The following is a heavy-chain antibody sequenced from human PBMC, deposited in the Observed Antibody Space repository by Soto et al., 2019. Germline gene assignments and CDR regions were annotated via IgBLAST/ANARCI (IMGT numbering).Heavy chain of an antibody. J-gene: IGHJ3*02. D-gene: IGHD2-15*01. CDR3: AAQYDCSGGSCYTDAFDI. V-gene: IGHV1-24*01. CDR1: GYTLTELY. Sequence: ASVKVSCKVSGYTLTELYMHWVRQAPGKGLEWMGGFDPEDGETIYAQKFQGRVTMTEDTSTDTAYMALSSLRSEDTAVYYCAAQYDCSGGSCYTDAFDIWGQGTMVTVSS. CDR2: FDPEDGET.